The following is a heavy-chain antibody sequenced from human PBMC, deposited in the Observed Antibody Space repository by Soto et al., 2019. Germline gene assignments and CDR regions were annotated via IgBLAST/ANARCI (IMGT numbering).Heavy chain of an antibody. CDR3: AKESPPIYPGSSHYPEYFQH. CDR1: GFTFSSYA. CDR2: ISGSGTGT. D-gene: IGHD2-15*01. J-gene: IGHJ1*01. Sequence: GGSLRLSCAASGFTFSSYAMTWVRQAPGKGLEWVSAISGSGTGTYYADSVKGRFTISRDNSKNTLYLQMNSLRAEDTAVYYCAKESPPIYPGSSHYPEYFQHWGQGTLVTVSS. V-gene: IGHV3-23*01.